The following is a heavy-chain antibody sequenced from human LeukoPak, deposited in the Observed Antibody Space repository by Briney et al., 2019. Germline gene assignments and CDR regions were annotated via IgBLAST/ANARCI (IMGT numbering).Heavy chain of an antibody. CDR3: ARDRGYSYGYWYFDL. CDR2: MYTSGSG. D-gene: IGHD5-18*01. CDR1: GASISIYY. J-gene: IGHJ2*01. Sequence: PSETLSLTCTVSGASISIYYWSWIRQPAGKGLEWIGRMYTSGSGNYSPSLKSRVTMSVDTSKNQFSLKLSSVTAADTAVYYCARDRGYSYGYWYFDLWGRGTPVTVSS. V-gene: IGHV4-4*07.